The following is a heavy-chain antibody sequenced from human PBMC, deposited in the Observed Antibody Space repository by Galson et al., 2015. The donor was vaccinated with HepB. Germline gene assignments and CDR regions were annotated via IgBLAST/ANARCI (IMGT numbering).Heavy chain of an antibody. Sequence: TLSLTCTVSGGSISSGGYSWSWIRQPPGKGLEWIAYIYYSGTTHYNPSLKSRVTVSVDRSKNQFSLKLSSVTAADTAVYYCASRAVDGSGSFPLWGQGTLVTVSS. D-gene: IGHD3-10*01. CDR3: ASRAVDGSGSFPL. CDR1: GGSISSGGYS. J-gene: IGHJ4*02. V-gene: IGHV4-30-2*01. CDR2: IYYSGTT.